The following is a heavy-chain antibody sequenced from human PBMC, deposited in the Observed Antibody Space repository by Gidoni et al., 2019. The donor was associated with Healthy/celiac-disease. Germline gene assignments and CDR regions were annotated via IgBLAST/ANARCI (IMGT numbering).Heavy chain of an antibody. CDR3: ARVGWFGFIIDY. Sequence: QVQLQQCGAGLLKPSETLSLTCAVYGGAFRGYYWSWIRQPPGKGLEWIGENNHSGSTNYNPSIKRRVTISVDTSKNKCFLKLSSGTAADTAVYYCARVGWFGFIIDYWGQGTLVTVSS. CDR2: NNHSGST. V-gene: IGHV4-34*01. D-gene: IGHD3-10*01. CDR1: GGAFRGYY. J-gene: IGHJ4*02.